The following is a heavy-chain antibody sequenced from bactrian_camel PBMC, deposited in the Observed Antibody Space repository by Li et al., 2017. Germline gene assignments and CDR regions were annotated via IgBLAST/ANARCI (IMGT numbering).Heavy chain of an antibody. CDR2: IGTDVRGVATT. J-gene: IGHJ4*01. V-gene: IGHV3S54*01. CDR1: GDSAGSSC. D-gene: IGHD3*01. Sequence: VQLVESGGGLVQAGGSLTLSCAVTGDSAGSSCVAWFREVPGLDRDGVAAIGTDVRGVATTYYDRRLVKGRFTISKDNAKNTVSLEMTSLTPEDTAVYYCAADPAEETSGEWCFIRQSYYFGQGTQVTVS. CDR3: AADPAEETSGEWCFIRQSYY.